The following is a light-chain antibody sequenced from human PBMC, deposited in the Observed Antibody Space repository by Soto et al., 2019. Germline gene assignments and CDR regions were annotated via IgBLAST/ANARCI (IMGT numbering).Light chain of an antibody. CDR2: SNN. CDR1: SSNIGSNT. V-gene: IGLV1-44*01. J-gene: IGLJ2*01. Sequence: QLVLTHPPSASGNPGQRVTISCSGRSSNIGSNTVNWYQQLPGTAPKLLIYSNNQRASGVPDRFSGSKSGTSASLAISGLQSEDEADYYCAAWDDSLNGVVFGGGTKLTVL. CDR3: AAWDDSLNGVV.